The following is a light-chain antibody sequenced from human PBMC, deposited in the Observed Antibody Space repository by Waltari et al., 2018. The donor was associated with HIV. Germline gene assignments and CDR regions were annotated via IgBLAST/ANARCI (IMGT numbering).Light chain of an antibody. CDR3: QQYYSRPPT. Sequence: DIVMTQSPDSLAVSLGERATINCNSSRNILYNSNNKNYFAWYQQKPRQPPRLLISWASSRESDVPDRFTGSGSGTDFTLTISSLQAEDVAVYYCQQYYSRPPTFGQGTKVEIK. CDR1: RNILYNSNNKNY. V-gene: IGKV4-1*01. J-gene: IGKJ2*01. CDR2: WAS.